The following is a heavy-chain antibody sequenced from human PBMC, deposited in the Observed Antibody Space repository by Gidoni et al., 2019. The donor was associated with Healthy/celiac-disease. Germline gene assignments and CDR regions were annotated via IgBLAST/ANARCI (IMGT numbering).Heavy chain of an antibody. Sequence: QVQLQESGPGLVKPSETLSLTCTVSGGSISSYYWSWIRQPPGKGLEWIGYIYYSGSTNYNPSLKSRVTISVDTSKNQFSLKLSSVTAADTAVYYCARASSYDFWSGYYTEKPVGLDYWGQGTLVTVSS. V-gene: IGHV4-59*01. CDR1: GGSISSYY. D-gene: IGHD3-3*01. CDR2: IYYSGST. J-gene: IGHJ4*02. CDR3: ARASSYDFWSGYYTEKPVGLDY.